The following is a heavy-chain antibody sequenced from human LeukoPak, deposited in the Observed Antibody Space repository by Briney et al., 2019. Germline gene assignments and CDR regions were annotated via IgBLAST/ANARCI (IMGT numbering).Heavy chain of an antibody. CDR3: AKPLWSGHSYFGS. Sequence: PGVSLRLSCAASGFTFSSYAMHWVRQAPGKGLEWVAVISYDGSNKYYADSVKGRFTISRDNSKNTLYLQMHSLRAEDTAVYHCAKPLWSGHSYFGSWGQGTLVTVSS. CDR2: ISYDGSNK. D-gene: IGHD3-3*01. J-gene: IGHJ4*02. CDR1: GFTFSSYA. V-gene: IGHV3-30-3*02.